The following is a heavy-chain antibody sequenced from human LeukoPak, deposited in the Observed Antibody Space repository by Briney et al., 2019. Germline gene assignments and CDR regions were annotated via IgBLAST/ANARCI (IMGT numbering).Heavy chain of an antibody. Sequence: SETLSLTCTVSGGSISSYYWSWIRQPPGKGLEWIGYIYYSGSTNYKPSLKSRVSISVATSKNKFSLKLSSVTAADTAVYYCARTTEAHSWRTRYYDYYMDVWGKGTTVTVSS. V-gene: IGHV4-59*01. CDR2: IYYSGST. CDR3: ARTTEAHSWRTRYYDYYMDV. D-gene: IGHD6-13*01. CDR1: GGSISSYY. J-gene: IGHJ6*03.